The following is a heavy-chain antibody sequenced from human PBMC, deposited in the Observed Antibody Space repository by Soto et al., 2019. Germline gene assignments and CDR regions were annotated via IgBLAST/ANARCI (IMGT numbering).Heavy chain of an antibody. Sequence: QVQLVQSGAEVKKPGASVKVSCKASGYTFTSYDINWVRQATGQGLEWMGWMNPNSGNTAYAQKFQGRVTMTRNTSITPAFMELSSLRSEATAVYYCARERSSGWYVEYWGQGTLVTVSS. J-gene: IGHJ4*02. V-gene: IGHV1-8*01. CDR1: GYTFTSYD. D-gene: IGHD6-19*01. CDR2: MNPNSGNT. CDR3: ARERSSGWYVEY.